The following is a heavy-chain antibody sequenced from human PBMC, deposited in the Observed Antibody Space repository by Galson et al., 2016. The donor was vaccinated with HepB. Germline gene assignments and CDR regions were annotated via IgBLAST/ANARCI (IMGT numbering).Heavy chain of an antibody. V-gene: IGHV1-69*08. CDR1: GGSSIAYT. J-gene: IGHJ5*02. CDR3: ARDDSYCGVDCYRHFVH. Sequence: SVKVSCKASGGSSIAYTISWLRQAPGQGLEWLGRMIPILDRPNYAQSFQDRLTITADKCTNTAYMELNSLISDDMAVYYCARDDSYCGVDCYRHFVHWGQGTLVTVSS. CDR2: MIPILDRP. D-gene: IGHD2-21*02.